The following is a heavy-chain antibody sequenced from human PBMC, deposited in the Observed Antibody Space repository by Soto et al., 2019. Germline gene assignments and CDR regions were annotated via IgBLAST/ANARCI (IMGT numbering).Heavy chain of an antibody. V-gene: IGHV4-31*03. CDR1: GGSISSGGYY. Sequence: SETLSLTCTVSGGSISSGGYYWSWIRQHPGKGLEWIGYIYYSGSTYYNPSLKSRVTISVDTSKNQFSLKLSSVTAADTAVYYCARDGGVVLITSGAFDIWGQGTMVTVSS. CDR2: IYYSGST. J-gene: IGHJ3*02. CDR3: ARDGGVVLITSGAFDI. D-gene: IGHD3-22*01.